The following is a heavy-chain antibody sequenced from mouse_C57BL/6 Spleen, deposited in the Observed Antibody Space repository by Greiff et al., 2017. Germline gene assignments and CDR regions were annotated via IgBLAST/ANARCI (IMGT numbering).Heavy chain of an antibody. J-gene: IGHJ2*01. CDR1: GYTFTDYE. CDR3: TRSRPLTVVGGY. D-gene: IGHD1-1*01. Sequence: VQLQQSGAELVRPGASVTLSCKASGYTFTDYEMHWVKQTPVHGLEWIGAIDPETGGTAYNQKFKGKAILTADKSSSTAYMELRSLTSEDAAVYYCTRSRPLTVVGGYWGQGTTLTVSS. V-gene: IGHV1-15*01. CDR2: IDPETGGT.